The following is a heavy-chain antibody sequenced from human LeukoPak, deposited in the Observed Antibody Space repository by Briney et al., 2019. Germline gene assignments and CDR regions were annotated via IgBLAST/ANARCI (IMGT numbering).Heavy chain of an antibody. CDR2: IYYSGST. Sequence: SETLSLTCSASGGSISSYYWSWIRQPPGKGLEWSGDIYYSGSTNYNPSLKSQVTISVDTSKNQFSLKLTSVTTADTAVYYCARGRDYYDSSGYYYEGTIVDYWGQGTLVTVSS. CDR1: GGSISSYY. CDR3: ARGRDYYDSSGYYYEGTIVDY. D-gene: IGHD3-22*01. J-gene: IGHJ4*02. V-gene: IGHV4-59*01.